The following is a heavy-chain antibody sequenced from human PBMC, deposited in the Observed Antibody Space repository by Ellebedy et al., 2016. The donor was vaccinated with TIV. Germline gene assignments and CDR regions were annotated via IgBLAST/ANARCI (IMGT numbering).Heavy chain of an antibody. V-gene: IGHV3-7*01. CDR3: AKLVDDYVWGNLYGMDV. CDR2: IKQDGSEK. Sequence: GESLKISXAASGFTFSSYWMSWVRQAPGKGLEWVANIKQDGSEKYYVDSVKGRFTISRDNSKNTLYLQMNSLRAEDTAVYYCAKLVDDYVWGNLYGMDVWGQGTTVTVSS. J-gene: IGHJ6*02. D-gene: IGHD3-16*01. CDR1: GFTFSSYW.